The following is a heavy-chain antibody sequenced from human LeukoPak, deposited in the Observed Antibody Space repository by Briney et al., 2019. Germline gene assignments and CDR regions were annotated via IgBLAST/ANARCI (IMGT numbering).Heavy chain of an antibody. Sequence: SETLSLTCAVYGGSFSGYYWNWIRQSPGKGLEWIGEINQSGSTSYNPSLKSRVTISVDTSKNHFSLELSSVTAADTAVYYCARSKGDYSNYLPPRNFDYWGQGTLVTVSS. CDR1: GGSFSGYY. CDR2: INQSGST. CDR3: ARSKGDYSNYLPPRNFDY. D-gene: IGHD4-11*01. V-gene: IGHV4-34*01. J-gene: IGHJ4*02.